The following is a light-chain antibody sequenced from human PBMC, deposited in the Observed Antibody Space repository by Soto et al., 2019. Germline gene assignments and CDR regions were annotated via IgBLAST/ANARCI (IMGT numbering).Light chain of an antibody. CDR2: SNN. CDR3: STWDDSLSGPV. CDR1: SSNIGSSY. V-gene: IGLV1-47*02. Sequence: QSVLTQPPSASGTPGQRVTISYSGSSSNIGSSYVYWYQQLQGTAPKLLSYSNNQRNSGVPDRFSCSKSGTSASLAISGLRSEGGADYYCSTWDDSLSGPVLGVGTPLTVL. J-gene: IGLJ3*02.